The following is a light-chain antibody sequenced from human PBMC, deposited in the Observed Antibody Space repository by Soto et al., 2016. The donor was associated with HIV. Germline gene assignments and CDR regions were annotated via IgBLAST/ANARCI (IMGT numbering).Light chain of an antibody. CDR3: QVWDSGSDHWV. V-gene: IGLV3-21*03. CDR1: NIGSKS. CDR2: DDT. Sequence: SYELTQPPSVSVAPGKTARITCGGNNIGSKSVHWYQQKPGRAPVLVVYDDTDRPSGIPERFSGSNSGNTATLTISRVEAGDEADYYCQVWDSGSDHWVFGGGTKLTVL. J-gene: IGLJ3*02.